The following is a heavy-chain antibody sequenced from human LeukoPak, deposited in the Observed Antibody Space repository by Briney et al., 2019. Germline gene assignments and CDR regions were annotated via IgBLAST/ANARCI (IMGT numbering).Heavy chain of an antibody. CDR2: ISYDGSNK. CDR3: ARSRNRGSFDY. V-gene: IGHV3-30*14. D-gene: IGHD2/OR15-2a*01. J-gene: IGHJ4*02. CDR1: GFTFSSYA. Sequence: GGSLRLSCAASGFTFSSYAMHWVRQAPGKGLEWVAVISYDGSNKYYTDSVKGRFTISRDNSKNTLYLQMGSLRAEDMAVYYCARSRNRGSFDYWGQGTLVTVSS.